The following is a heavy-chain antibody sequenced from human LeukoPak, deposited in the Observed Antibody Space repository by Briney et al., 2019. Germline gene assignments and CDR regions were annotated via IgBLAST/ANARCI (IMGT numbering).Heavy chain of an antibody. J-gene: IGHJ3*02. CDR2: ISSSSSYI. D-gene: IGHD3-9*01. CDR1: GFTFSSYS. V-gene: IGHV3-21*01. CDR3: ARTVGNDILTGYYMEANDAFDI. Sequence: GGSLRLSCAASGFTFSSYSMNWVRQAPGKGLEWVSSISSSSSYIYYADSVKGRFTISRDNAKNSLYLQMNSLRAEDTAVYYCARTVGNDILTGYYMEANDAFDIWGQGTMVTVSS.